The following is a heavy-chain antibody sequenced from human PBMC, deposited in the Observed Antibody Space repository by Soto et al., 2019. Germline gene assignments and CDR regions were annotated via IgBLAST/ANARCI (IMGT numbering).Heavy chain of an antibody. V-gene: IGHV3-30*18. CDR1: GFTFRSYG. J-gene: IGHJ4*02. CDR2: ISYDGSNK. D-gene: IGHD2-2*01. CDR3: GKPPAPYHFDY. Sequence: HPGGSLRLCCAACGFTFRSYGMHWVRQAPGKGLEWVAVISYDGSNKYYADSVKGRFTISRDNSKNTLYLQMNSQRAEDTAVYYSGKPPAPYHFDYWGQGTLVTVSS.